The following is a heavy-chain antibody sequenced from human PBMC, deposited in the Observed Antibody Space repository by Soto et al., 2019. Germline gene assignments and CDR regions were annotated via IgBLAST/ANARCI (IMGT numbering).Heavy chain of an antibody. Sequence: EVQLVESGGGWVQPGRSLRLSCAASGFTFGDYAMHWVRQSPEKGLEWVSNIDWDSGRIRYADSVRGRFTISRDNAKNSLSLQMDSLRTEDTAVYYCVKQKIDYPRGFFSPFFASWGQGTLVTVSS. CDR1: GFTFGDYA. CDR3: VKQKIDYPRGFFSPFFAS. J-gene: IGHJ4*02. CDR2: IDWDSGRI. V-gene: IGHV3-9*01. D-gene: IGHD3-3*01.